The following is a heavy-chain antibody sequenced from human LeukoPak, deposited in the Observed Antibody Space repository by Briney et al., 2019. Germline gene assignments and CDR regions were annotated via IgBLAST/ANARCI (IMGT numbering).Heavy chain of an antibody. Sequence: SETLSLTCTVSGGSISSYFWSWIRQPPGKGLEWIGYVYYSGSTNYNPSLKSRVTISVDTSKNQFSLRLSSVSAAVTAVYYCARHRGSSSWFDYWGQGTLVTVSS. V-gene: IGHV4-59*08. CDR3: ARHRGSSSWFDY. CDR2: VYYSGST. J-gene: IGHJ4*02. D-gene: IGHD6-13*01. CDR1: GGSISSYF.